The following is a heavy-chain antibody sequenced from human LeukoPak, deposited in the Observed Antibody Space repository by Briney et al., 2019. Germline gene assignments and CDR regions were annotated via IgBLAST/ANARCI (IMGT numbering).Heavy chain of an antibody. CDR3: ARGPDDAFDI. Sequence: SETLSLTCTVSGGSISSSTYYWGWIRQPPGKGLEWVGSIYYSGSTYYNPSLKSRVTMSVDTSKNQFSLKLSSVTAADTAVYYCARGPDDAFDIWGQGTMVTVSS. J-gene: IGHJ3*02. CDR2: IYYSGST. V-gene: IGHV4-39*07. CDR1: GGSISSSTYY.